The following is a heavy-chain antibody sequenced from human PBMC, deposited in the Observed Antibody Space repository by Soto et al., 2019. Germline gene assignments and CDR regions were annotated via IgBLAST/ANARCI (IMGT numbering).Heavy chain of an antibody. CDR1: GGTFSSYA. J-gene: IGHJ4*02. CDR2: IIPIFGTA. CDR3: ARGLDYGGNLYYFDY. Sequence: GASVKVSCKASGGTFSSYAISWVRQAPGQGLEWMGGIIPIFGTANYAQKFQGRVTITADESTSTAYMELSSLRSEDTAVYYCARGLDYGGNLYYFDYCGQGTLVTVSS. V-gene: IGHV1-69*13. D-gene: IGHD4-17*01.